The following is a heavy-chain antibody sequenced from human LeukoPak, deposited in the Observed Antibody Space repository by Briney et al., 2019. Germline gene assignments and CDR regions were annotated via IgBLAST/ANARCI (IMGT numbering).Heavy chain of an antibody. CDR2: LSGRSNSI. CDR1: GFTFTTYG. J-gene: IGHJ4*02. D-gene: IGHD3-22*01. CDR3: ARDFRYHDSSGYYSSDY. Sequence: GGSLRLSCAASGFTFTTYGMNWVRQAPGKGLEWVSYLSGRSNSIYYAESVKGRFTISRDNAKNSLYLQMNSLRDEDTAVYYCARDFRYHDSSGYYSSDYWGQGTLVTVSS. V-gene: IGHV3-48*02.